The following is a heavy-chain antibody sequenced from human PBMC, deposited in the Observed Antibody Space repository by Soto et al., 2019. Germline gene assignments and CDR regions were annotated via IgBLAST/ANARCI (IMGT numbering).Heavy chain of an antibody. Sequence: EVQLLESGGGLVQPGGSLRLSCAASGFTFSTYAMSWVRQAPGKGLDRVSEISGSGGSADYADSVKGRFTISRDNSKNTLFLQMNSLRAEDTAVYYCAKARFMTTMTTLHYYYFDHWGQGSLVTVSS. CDR1: GFTFSTYA. CDR3: AKARFMTTMTTLHYYYFDH. CDR2: ISGSGGSA. J-gene: IGHJ4*02. V-gene: IGHV3-23*01. D-gene: IGHD4-17*01.